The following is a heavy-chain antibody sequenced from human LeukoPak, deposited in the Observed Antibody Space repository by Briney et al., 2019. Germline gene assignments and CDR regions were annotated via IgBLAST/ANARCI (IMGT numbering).Heavy chain of an antibody. Sequence: GGSLRLSCAVSGFTVSSNYMSWVRQAPGKGLEWVSVIYSGGSTYYADSVKGRFTISRDNSKNTLYLQMNSLRAEDTAVYYCARAGMVRGVIRTYYYYGMDVWGQGTTVTVSS. V-gene: IGHV3-53*01. D-gene: IGHD3-10*01. CDR2: IYSGGST. CDR1: GFTVSSNY. CDR3: ARAGMVRGVIRTYYYYGMDV. J-gene: IGHJ6*02.